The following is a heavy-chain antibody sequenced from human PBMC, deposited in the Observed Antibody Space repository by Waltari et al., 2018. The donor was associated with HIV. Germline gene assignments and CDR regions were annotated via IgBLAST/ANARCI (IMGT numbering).Heavy chain of an antibody. CDR3: ARGYGMDV. CDR2: IKQDGSEK. V-gene: IGHV3-7*04. CDR1: GSTFGSYW. J-gene: IGHJ6*02. Sequence: EVQLVESGGGLVQPGGSLRLPCEASGSTFGSYWMSWVRQAPGKGLEWVANIKQDGSEKYYVDSVKGRFTISRDNAKNSLYLQMNSLRAEDTAVYYCARGYGMDVWGQGTTVTVSS.